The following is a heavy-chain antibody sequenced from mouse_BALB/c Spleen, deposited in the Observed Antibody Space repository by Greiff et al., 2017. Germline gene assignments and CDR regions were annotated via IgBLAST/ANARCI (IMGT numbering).Heavy chain of an antibody. V-gene: IGHV1-77*01. CDR1: GYTFTDYY. CDR3: ARDGSGYQYYFDY. J-gene: IGHJ2*01. CDR2: IYPGSGNT. Sequence: QVQLKQSGAELARPGASVKLSCKASGYTFTDYYINWVKQRTGQGLEWIGEIYPGSGNTYYNEKFKGKATLTADKSSSTAYMQLSGLTSEDSAVYFCARDGSGYQYYFDYWGQGTTLTVSS. D-gene: IGHD3-2*01.